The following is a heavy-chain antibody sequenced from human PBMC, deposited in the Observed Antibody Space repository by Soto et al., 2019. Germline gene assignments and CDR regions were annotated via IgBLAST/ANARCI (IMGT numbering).Heavy chain of an antibody. CDR1: GGSLSCYY. D-gene: IGHD5-18*01. J-gene: IGHJ6*02. Sequence: SATLSLTCAVSGGSLSCYYWSWIRPPPGEGLEWIGYIYYSGSTNYNPSLKSRVTISVDTSKNQFSLKLSSVTAADTAVYYCARVKDTAMVSRYYGMDGWGQGTKVT. V-gene: IGHV4-59*01. CDR2: IYYSGST. CDR3: ARVKDTAMVSRYYGMDG.